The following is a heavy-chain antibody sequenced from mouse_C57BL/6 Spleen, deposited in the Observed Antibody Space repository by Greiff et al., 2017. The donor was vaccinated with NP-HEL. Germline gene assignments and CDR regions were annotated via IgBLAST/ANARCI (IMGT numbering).Heavy chain of an antibody. CDR3: ARWGNSNYPY. J-gene: IGHJ4*01. Sequence: QVQLQQSGPELVKPGASVKISCKASGYAFSSSWMNWVKQRPGKGLEWIGRIYPGDGDTNYNGKFKGKATLTADKSSSTAYMQLSSLTSEDSAVYFCARWGNSNYPYWGQGTSVTVSS. V-gene: IGHV1-82*01. CDR2: IYPGDGDT. CDR1: GYAFSSSW. D-gene: IGHD2-5*01.